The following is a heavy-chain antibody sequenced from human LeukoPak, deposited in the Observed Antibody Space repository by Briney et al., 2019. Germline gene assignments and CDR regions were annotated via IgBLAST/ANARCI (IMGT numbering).Heavy chain of an antibody. Sequence: SETLSLTCTVSGGSISSYYWSWIRQPPGKGLEWIGYIYYSGSTNYNPSLKSRVTISVDTSKNQFSLKLSSVTAADTAVYYCARDPSQWLVEVDYWGQGTLVTVSS. CDR1: GGSISSYY. V-gene: IGHV4-59*01. J-gene: IGHJ4*02. CDR3: ARDPSQWLVEVDY. D-gene: IGHD6-19*01. CDR2: IYYSGST.